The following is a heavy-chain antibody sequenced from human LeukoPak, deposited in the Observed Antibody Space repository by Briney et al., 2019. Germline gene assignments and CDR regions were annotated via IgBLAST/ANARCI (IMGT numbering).Heavy chain of an antibody. Sequence: GESLKISCEASGQWIAWVRQMPGKGLEYMGIIHPGSSQTTYGPSFQDRVTISADKSTNTAYLEWISLKASDTAMYYCARQSFGGSYYSAFDIWGQGTMVTVSS. CDR2: IHPGSSQT. J-gene: IGHJ3*02. D-gene: IGHD1-26*01. CDR3: ARQSFGGSYYSAFDI. V-gene: IGHV5-51*01. CDR1: GQW.